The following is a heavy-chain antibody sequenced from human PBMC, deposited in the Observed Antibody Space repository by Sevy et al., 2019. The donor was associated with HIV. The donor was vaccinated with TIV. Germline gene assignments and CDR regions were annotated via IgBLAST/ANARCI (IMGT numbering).Heavy chain of an antibody. D-gene: IGHD3-3*01. CDR1: GYSISSGYY. J-gene: IGHJ4*02. V-gene: IGHV4-38-2*01. Sequence: SETLSLTCAVSGYSISSGYYWGWIRQPPGKGLEWIGRIYHSGSTYYNPSLKSRVTISVDTSKNQFSLKLSSVTAADTAVYYCARVHITIFGVVRGYFDYWGQGTLVTVSS. CDR3: ARVHITIFGVVRGYFDY. CDR2: IYHSGST.